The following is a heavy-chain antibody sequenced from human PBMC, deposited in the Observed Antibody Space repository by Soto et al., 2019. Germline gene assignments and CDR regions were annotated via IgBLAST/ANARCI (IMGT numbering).Heavy chain of an antibody. D-gene: IGHD3-10*01. V-gene: IGHV3-49*03. CDR3: TRDKEASPRVRGGDYYYYGMDV. Sequence: GGSLRLSCTASGFTFGDYAMSWFRQAPGKGLEWVGFIRSKAYGGTTEYAASVKGRFTISRDDSKSIAYLQMNSLKTEDTAVYYCTRDKEASPRVRGGDYYYYGMDVWGQGTTVTVSS. CDR2: IRSKAYGGTT. J-gene: IGHJ6*02. CDR1: GFTFGDYA.